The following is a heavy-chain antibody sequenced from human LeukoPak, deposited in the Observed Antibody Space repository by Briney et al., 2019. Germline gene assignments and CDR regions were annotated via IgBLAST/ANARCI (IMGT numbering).Heavy chain of an antibody. J-gene: IGHJ5*02. CDR2: ISAYNGNT. V-gene: IGHV1-18*01. D-gene: IGHD1-26*01. Sequence: ASVKVSCTASGYTFTSYGISWVRQAPGQGLEWMGWISAYNGNTNYAQKLQGRVTMTTDTSTSTAYMELRSLRSDDTAVYYCARRSSAGNWFDPWGQGTLVTVSS. CDR1: GYTFTSYG. CDR3: ARRSSAGNWFDP.